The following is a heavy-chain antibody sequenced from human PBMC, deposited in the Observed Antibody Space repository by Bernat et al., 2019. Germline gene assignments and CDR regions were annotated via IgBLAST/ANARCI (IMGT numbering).Heavy chain of an antibody. J-gene: IGHJ6*02. CDR2: ISYDGSNK. V-gene: IGHV3-30*18. Sequence: QVQLVESGGGVVQPGRSLRLSCAASGFTFSNYGMHWVRQAPGKGLEWVAVISYDGSNKYYADSVKGRFTISRYNSKNTLYLKMNSLRAEDTAVYYCAKERHDSSGYYVGMDVWGQGTTVTVSS. CDR3: AKERHDSSGYYVGMDV. CDR1: GFTFSNYG. D-gene: IGHD3-22*01.